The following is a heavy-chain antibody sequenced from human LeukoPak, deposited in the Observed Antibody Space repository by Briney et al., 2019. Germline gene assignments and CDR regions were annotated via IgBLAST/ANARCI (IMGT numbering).Heavy chain of an antibody. V-gene: IGHV1-46*01. CDR1: GYTFTSYG. CDR2: INPSGGST. CDR3: ARDERDYYYMDV. Sequence: ASVKVSCKASGYTFTSYGISWVRQAPGQGLEWMGIINPSGGSTSYAQKFQGRVTMTRDMSTSTVYMELSSLRSEDTAVYYCARDERDYYYMDVWGKGTTVTVSS. J-gene: IGHJ6*03.